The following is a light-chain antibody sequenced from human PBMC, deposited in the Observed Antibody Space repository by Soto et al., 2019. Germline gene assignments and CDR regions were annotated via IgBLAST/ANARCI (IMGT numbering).Light chain of an antibody. Sequence: DIQMTQSPSSLSASVGDRVTITCQASQDISNYLNWYQQKPGKAPKLLIYDASNLETGVPSRFSGSGSGTDFTFTISSQQPEDIATYYCQQYDNFYTFGPGTKVDIK. CDR1: QDISNY. CDR3: QQYDNFYT. CDR2: DAS. V-gene: IGKV1-33*01. J-gene: IGKJ3*01.